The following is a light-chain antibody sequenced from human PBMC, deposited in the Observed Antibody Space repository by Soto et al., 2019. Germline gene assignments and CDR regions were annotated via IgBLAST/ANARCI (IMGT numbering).Light chain of an antibody. CDR2: DND. CDR1: SSSIGSHS. Sequence: QSVLTQPPSVSATPGQTVTISCSGSSSSIGSHSVSWYQLLPGTAPRLLIYDNDKRPSDIPDRFSGSKSGTSATLGITGLQTGDEADYFCGTWDRSLGAGVFGTGTKLTVL. CDR3: GTWDRSLGAGV. J-gene: IGLJ1*01. V-gene: IGLV1-51*01.